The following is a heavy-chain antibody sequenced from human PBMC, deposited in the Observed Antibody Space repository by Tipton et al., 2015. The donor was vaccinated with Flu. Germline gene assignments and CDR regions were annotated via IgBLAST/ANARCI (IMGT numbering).Heavy chain of an antibody. CDR1: GGTFSSYA. D-gene: IGHD6-13*01. CDR3: AGERAQQLVLDDAFDI. J-gene: IGHJ3*02. V-gene: IGHV1-69*01. CDR2: IIPIFGTA. Sequence: QSGAEVKKPGSSVKVSCKASGGTFSSYAISWVRQAPGQGLEWMGGIIPIFGTANYAQKFQGRVTITADESTSTAYMELSSLRSEDTAVYYCAGERAQQLVLDDAFDIWGQGTMVTVSS.